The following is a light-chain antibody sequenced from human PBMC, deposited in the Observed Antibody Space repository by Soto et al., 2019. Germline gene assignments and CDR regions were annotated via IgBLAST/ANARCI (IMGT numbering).Light chain of an antibody. V-gene: IGLV2-18*02. Sequence: QSALTQPPSVSGSPGQSVAISCTGTSSDVGSYNRVSWYQQSPGTAPKLMIYEVNNRPSGVPDRFSGSKSGNTASLTISGLQPEDEGDYYCTSYTTSSTYVFGTGTKVTVL. CDR2: EVN. J-gene: IGLJ1*01. CDR1: SSDVGSYNR. CDR3: TSYTTSSTYV.